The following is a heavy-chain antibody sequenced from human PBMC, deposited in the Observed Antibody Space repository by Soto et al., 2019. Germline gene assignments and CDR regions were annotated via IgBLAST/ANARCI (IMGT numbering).Heavy chain of an antibody. D-gene: IGHD2-2*01. CDR2: IWYDGSNK. CDR1: GFTFSSYG. V-gene: IGHV3-33*01. Sequence: QVQLVESGGGVVQPGRSLRLSCAASGFTFSSYGMRWVRQAPGKGLEWVAVIWYDGSNKYYADSVKGRFTISRDNSKNTLYLQMNSLRAEDTAVYYCARDDQRYFQHWGQGTLVTVSS. CDR3: ARDDQRYFQH. J-gene: IGHJ1*01.